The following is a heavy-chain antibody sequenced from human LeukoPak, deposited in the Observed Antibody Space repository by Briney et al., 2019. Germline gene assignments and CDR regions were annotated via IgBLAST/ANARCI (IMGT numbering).Heavy chain of an antibody. J-gene: IGHJ3*02. CDR1: GGSVSSGSYY. Sequence: SETLSLTCTVSGGSVSSGSYYWSWIRQPPGKGLEWIGYIYYSGSTNYNPSLKSRVTISVDTSKNQFSLKLSSVTAADTAVYYCARTSLYYYDSSGYSHDAFDIWGQGTMVTVSS. V-gene: IGHV4-61*01. D-gene: IGHD3-22*01. CDR3: ARTSLYYYDSSGYSHDAFDI. CDR2: IYYSGST.